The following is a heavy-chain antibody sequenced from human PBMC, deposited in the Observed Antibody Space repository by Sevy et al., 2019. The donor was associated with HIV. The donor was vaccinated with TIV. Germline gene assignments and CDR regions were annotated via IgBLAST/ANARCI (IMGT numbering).Heavy chain of an antibody. D-gene: IGHD2-15*01. CDR2: ISGSGRYT. J-gene: IGHJ6*02. V-gene: IGHV3-23*01. Sequence: GGSLRLSCAASGFTFSTYAMNWVRQAPGKGLEWVSSISGSGRYTYYADSVEGRFTISRDSSKNTLYLQMNSLRADDTAVYYCAKGFCSGGSCPRDYYYYGMDDWGQGTTVTVSS. CDR3: AKGFCSGGSCPRDYYYYGMDD. CDR1: GFTFSTYA.